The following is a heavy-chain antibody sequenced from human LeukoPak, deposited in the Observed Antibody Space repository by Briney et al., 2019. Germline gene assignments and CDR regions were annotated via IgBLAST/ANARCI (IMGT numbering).Heavy chain of an antibody. V-gene: IGHV3-48*01. J-gene: IGHJ3*02. D-gene: IGHD3-22*01. Sequence: GGSLRLSCAASGFTFDDYAMHWVRQAPGKGLEWVSYISSSSSTIYYADSVKGRFTISRDNAKNSLYLQMNSLRAEDTAVYYCARDGAIVVVNHAFDIWGQGTMVTVSS. CDR3: ARDGAIVVVNHAFDI. CDR1: GFTFDDYA. CDR2: ISSSSSTI.